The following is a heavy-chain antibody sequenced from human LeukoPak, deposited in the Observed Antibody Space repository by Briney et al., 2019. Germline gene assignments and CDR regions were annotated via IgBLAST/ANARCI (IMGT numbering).Heavy chain of an antibody. V-gene: IGHV4-59*08. Sequence: SETLSLTCTVSGDSISNYYWSWIRQPPGKGLEWIGYFYYGGTTNYNPSLKSRVTISVDTSKNQFSLKVSSGTAADTAVYYCARLVHCTSCSCQTPYYMDVWGKGTTVSVSS. D-gene: IGHD2-2*01. J-gene: IGHJ6*03. CDR2: FYYGGTT. CDR1: GDSISNYY. CDR3: ARLVHCTSCSCQTPYYMDV.